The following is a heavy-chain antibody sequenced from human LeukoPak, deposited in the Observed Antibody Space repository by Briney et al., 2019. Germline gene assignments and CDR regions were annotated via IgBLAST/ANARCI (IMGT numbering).Heavy chain of an antibody. CDR1: GFTFNHYW. J-gene: IGHJ1*01. CDR3: ARGIYDTDSLGLYFDH. CDR2: IKQDGSQI. D-gene: IGHD3-16*01. Sequence: GGSLRLSCAASGFTFNHYWMSWVRQAPGKGLEWLANIKQDGSQIHYVDSVKGRFTTSRDNAKYSLYLQMNSLRAEDTAVYYCARGIYDTDSLGLYFDHWGQGTLVTVSS. V-gene: IGHV3-7*01.